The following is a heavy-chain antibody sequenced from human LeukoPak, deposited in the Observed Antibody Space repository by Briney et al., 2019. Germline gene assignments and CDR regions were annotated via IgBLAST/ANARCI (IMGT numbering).Heavy chain of an antibody. CDR1: GFTFSSYG. D-gene: IGHD5-18*01. V-gene: IGHV3-30*02. CDR3: AKDIRRGYNYGYDQFAY. Sequence: HPGGSLRLSCAASGFTFSSYGMHWARQAPGKGLECVAFIRYDGSNDSYADSVKGRFSISRDNSKNTLYLEMNSLRAEDTAVYYCAKDIRRGYNYGYDQFAYWGQGTLVTVSS. J-gene: IGHJ4*02. CDR2: IRYDGSND.